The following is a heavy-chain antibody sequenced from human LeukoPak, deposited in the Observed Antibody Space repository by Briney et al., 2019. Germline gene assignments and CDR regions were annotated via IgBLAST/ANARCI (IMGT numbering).Heavy chain of an antibody. CDR3: GRGNKSFDP. Sequence: GGSLRLSCAASGFTFSSYGMHWVRQAPGKGLEWVAFIRYDGSNKYYADSVKGRFTISRDNSKNTLYLHVNSLRTEDTAVYYCGRGNKSFDPWGQGTLVTVSS. J-gene: IGHJ5*02. CDR1: GFTFSSYG. CDR2: IRYDGSNK. V-gene: IGHV3-30*02.